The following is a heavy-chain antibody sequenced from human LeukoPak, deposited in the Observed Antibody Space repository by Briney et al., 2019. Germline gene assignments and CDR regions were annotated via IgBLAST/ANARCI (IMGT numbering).Heavy chain of an antibody. D-gene: IGHD1-26*01. CDR3: ARDQGGSYGYYYYYMDV. Sequence: PSETLSLTCTVSGGSISSSSYYWGWIRQPPGKGLEWIGYIYYSGSTNYNPSLKSRVTISVDTSKNQFSLKLSSVTAADTAVYYCARDQGGSYGYYYYYMDVWGKGTTVTVSS. J-gene: IGHJ6*03. CDR1: GGSISSSSYY. V-gene: IGHV4-61*01. CDR2: IYYSGST.